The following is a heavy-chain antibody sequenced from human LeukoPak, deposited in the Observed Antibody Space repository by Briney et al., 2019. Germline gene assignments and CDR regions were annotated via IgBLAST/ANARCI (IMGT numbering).Heavy chain of an antibody. CDR2: IYPGDSDT. Sequence: HGESLKISCKASGYSFTTHWIGWVRQMPGKGLEWMGIIYPGDSDTRYSPSFQGHVTISADKSISTAYLQWSSLKASDTAMYFCARHGESYDSPYDYWGQGTLVTVSS. V-gene: IGHV5-51*01. CDR3: ARHGESYDSPYDY. D-gene: IGHD5-12*01. CDR1: GYSFTTHW. J-gene: IGHJ4*02.